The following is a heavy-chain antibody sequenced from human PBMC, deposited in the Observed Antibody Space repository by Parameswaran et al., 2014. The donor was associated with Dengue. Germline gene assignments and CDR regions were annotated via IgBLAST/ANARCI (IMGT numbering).Heavy chain of an antibody. V-gene: IGHV7-4-1*01. D-gene: IGHD3-10*01. CDR2: INTNTGNP. Sequence: WVRQAPGQGLEWMGWINTNTGNPTYAQGFTGRFVFSLDTSVSTAYLQICSLKAEDTAVYYCARDRKGRRSFYYYYGMDVWGQGTTVTVSS. J-gene: IGHJ6*02. CDR3: ARDRKGRRSFYYYYGMDV.